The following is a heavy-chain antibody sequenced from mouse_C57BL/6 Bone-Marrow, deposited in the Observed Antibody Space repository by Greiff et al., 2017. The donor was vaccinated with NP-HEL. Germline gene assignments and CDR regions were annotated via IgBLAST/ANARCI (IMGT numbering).Heavy chain of an antibody. Sequence: QVQLQQPGAELVKPGASVKLSCKASGYTFTSYWMHWVKQRPGRGLEWIGMIHPNSGSTNYNEKFKSKATLTVDKSSSTAYMQLSSLTSEDSAVYYCAPYDGYAWFAYWGQGTLVTVSA. V-gene: IGHV1-64*01. CDR2: IHPNSGST. D-gene: IGHD2-3*01. CDR3: APYDGYAWFAY. CDR1: GYTFTSYW. J-gene: IGHJ3*01.